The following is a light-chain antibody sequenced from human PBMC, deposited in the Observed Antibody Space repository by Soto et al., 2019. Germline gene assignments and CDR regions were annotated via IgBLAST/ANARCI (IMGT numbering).Light chain of an antibody. CDR2: WAS. Sequence: DILLTPSPYSLSVSLGARATINCQSIQIVFKGSNNKDCLAWYQQKPGQPPKLLLYWASTRESGVPDRFSDSGSGTDFTLTISSLQAEDVAIYYCQQFSSPPFFPVGQGTKVDIK. V-gene: IGKV4-1*01. CDR3: QQFSSPPFFP. CDR1: QIVFKGSNNKDC. J-gene: IGKJ2*01.